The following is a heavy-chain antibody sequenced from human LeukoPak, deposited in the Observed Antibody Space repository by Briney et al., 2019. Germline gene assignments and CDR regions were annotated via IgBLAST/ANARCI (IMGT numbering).Heavy chain of an antibody. CDR3: ARDYGDYGSHWDAFDI. CDR2: ISPNSGGT. J-gene: IGHJ3*02. D-gene: IGHD4-17*01. V-gene: IGHV1-2*02. Sequence: GASVKVSFKASGYTFTDYYIHWVRQAPGQGLEWMGWISPNSGGTKYAQKFQGRVTMTRDTSISTVYMELSRLRSDDTAVYYCARDYGDYGSHWDAFDIWGQGTMVTVSS. CDR1: GYTFTDYY.